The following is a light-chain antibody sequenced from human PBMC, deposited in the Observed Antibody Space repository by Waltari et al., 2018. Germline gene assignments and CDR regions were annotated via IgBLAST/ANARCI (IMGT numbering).Light chain of an antibody. Sequence: EMVLTQSPATLSLSPGETATLSCRASQSVGIYLAGFQQKHGQPPRLLIYDAANRATGIAARFSGSGSSTDFTLTISSLEAEEFALYYCQQRNNWPPEYTFGQGTKLEMK. CDR3: QQRNNWPPEYT. CDR1: QSVGIY. CDR2: DAA. V-gene: IGKV3-11*01. J-gene: IGKJ2*01.